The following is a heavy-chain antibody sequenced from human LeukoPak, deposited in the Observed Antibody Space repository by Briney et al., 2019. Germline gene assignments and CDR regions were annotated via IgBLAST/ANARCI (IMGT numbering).Heavy chain of an antibody. CDR2: ISYDGSNK. CDR3: AKERSSAIDY. Sequence: PGGSLRLSCAASGFTFSSYGMHWVRQAPGKGLEWVAFISYDGSNKYYADSVKGRFTISRDNAKNSLYLQMNSLKAEDTALYYCAKERSSAIDYWGQGTLVTVSS. CDR1: GFTFSSYG. D-gene: IGHD2-15*01. J-gene: IGHJ4*02. V-gene: IGHV3-30*18.